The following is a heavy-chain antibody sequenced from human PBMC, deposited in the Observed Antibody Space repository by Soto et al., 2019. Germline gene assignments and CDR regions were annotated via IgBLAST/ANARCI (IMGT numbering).Heavy chain of an antibody. CDR1: GGSISSYY. D-gene: IGHD4-17*01. CDR2: IYYSGST. V-gene: IGHV4-59*08. J-gene: IGHJ4*02. Sequence: QVQLQESGPGLVKPSETLSLTCTVSGGSISSYYWSWIRQPPGKGLEWIGYIYYSGSTNYNPSLKSRVTISVDTSKNQFSLKLRSVTAGDTAVYYCARGYGDYVLDYWGQGTLVTVSS. CDR3: ARGYGDYVLDY.